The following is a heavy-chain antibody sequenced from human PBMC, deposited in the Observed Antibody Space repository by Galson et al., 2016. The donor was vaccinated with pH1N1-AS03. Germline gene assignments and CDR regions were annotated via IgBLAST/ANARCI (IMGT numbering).Heavy chain of an antibody. V-gene: IGHV2-70*11. Sequence: PALVKPTQTLTLTCTFSGFSLSTSGMCVSWIRQPPGKALEWLARIDWDEDKYYSTSLKTRLTIPKDTSKNQLVLTMTNMDPVDTATYYCARMRDYGDLRDAFDIWGQGTMVTVSS. D-gene: IGHD4-17*01. CDR1: GFSLSTSGMC. CDR3: ARMRDYGDLRDAFDI. J-gene: IGHJ3*02. CDR2: IDWDEDK.